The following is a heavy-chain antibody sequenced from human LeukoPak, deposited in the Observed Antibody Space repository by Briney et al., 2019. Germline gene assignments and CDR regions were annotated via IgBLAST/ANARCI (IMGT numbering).Heavy chain of an antibody. D-gene: IGHD2-15*01. V-gene: IGHV3-7*01. CDR1: GFTFSSYW. Sequence: GGSLRLSCAASGFTFSSYWMSWVRQAPGKGLEWVANIKQDGSETYYVDSVKGRFTISRDNAKNSLYLQMNSLRAEDTAVYYCARASDIVVVVAEGVDYWGQGTLVTVSS. CDR2: IKQDGSET. CDR3: ARASDIVVVVAEGVDY. J-gene: IGHJ4*02.